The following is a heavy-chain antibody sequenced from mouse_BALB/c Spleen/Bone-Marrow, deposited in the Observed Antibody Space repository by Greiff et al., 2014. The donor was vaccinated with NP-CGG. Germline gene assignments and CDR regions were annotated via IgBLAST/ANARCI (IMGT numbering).Heavy chain of an antibody. CDR3: SRYGNYGDYFDY. V-gene: IGHV1-7*01. Sequence: QVQLQQSGAELAKPGASVKMSCKASGYTFTSYWMHWVKQRPGQGLEWIGYINPSTGYTEYNQKFKDKATLTADKSSSTAYMQLSSLTSEDSAVYYCSRYGNYGDYFDYWGQGTTLTVSS. CDR1: GYTFTSYW. CDR2: INPSTGYT. J-gene: IGHJ2*01. D-gene: IGHD2-1*01.